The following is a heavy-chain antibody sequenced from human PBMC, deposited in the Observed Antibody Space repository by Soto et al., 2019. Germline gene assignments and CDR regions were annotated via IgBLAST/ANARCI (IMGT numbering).Heavy chain of an antibody. CDR2: ISGSGITT. V-gene: IGHV3-23*01. Sequence: PGGSLRLSCAASGFTYSNYAMSWVRQAPGKGLEWVSSISGSGITTYYADSVKGRFTISRDNSMNTLFVQMNSLTADDTAVYYCAKVTSSNLYYFDYWGQGTLVTVSS. CDR1: GFTYSNYA. CDR3: AKVTSSNLYYFDY. J-gene: IGHJ4*02. D-gene: IGHD6-13*01.